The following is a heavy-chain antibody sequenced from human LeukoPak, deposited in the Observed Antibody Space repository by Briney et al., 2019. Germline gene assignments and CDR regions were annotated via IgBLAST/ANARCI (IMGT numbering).Heavy chain of an antibody. J-gene: IGHJ4*02. CDR1: GYTFTGYY. Sequence: ASVKVSCKASGYTFTGYYMHWERQAPGQGLEWMGWVNPNSGGTNYAQKFQGRVTMTRDTSISTAYMELSRLRSDDTAVYYCAREAASGDFDYWGQGTLVTVSS. CDR2: VNPNSGGT. CDR3: AREAASGDFDY. V-gene: IGHV1-2*02. D-gene: IGHD3-10*01.